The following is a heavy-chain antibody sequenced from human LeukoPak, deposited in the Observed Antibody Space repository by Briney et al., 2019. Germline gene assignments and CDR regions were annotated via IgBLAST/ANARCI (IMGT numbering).Heavy chain of an antibody. D-gene: IGHD3-3*01. CDR1: GGSISSGGYS. V-gene: IGHV4-30-2*01. J-gene: IGHJ4*02. Sequence: ASQTLSLTCAVSGGSISSGGYSWSWIRQPPGKGLEWIGYIYHSGSTYYNPSLKSRVTISVDRSKNQFSLKLSSVTAADTAVYYCARTFWGDCYDYWGQGTLVTVSS. CDR3: ARTFWGDCYDY. CDR2: IYHSGST.